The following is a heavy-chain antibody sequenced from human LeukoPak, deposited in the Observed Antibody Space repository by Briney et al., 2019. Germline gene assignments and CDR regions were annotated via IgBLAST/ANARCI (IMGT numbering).Heavy chain of an antibody. D-gene: IGHD3-10*01. Sequence: GGSLRLSWAASGFTFSSYAMSWVRQAPGKGLEWVAAISGRGGSTYYADSVKGRFTIARDNSKNTLCLQMNSLRAEDTAVYYCAKSHSRFGELLYDYWGQGTLVTVSS. J-gene: IGHJ4*02. CDR2: ISGRGGST. CDR1: GFTFSSYA. CDR3: AKSHSRFGELLYDY. V-gene: IGHV3-23*01.